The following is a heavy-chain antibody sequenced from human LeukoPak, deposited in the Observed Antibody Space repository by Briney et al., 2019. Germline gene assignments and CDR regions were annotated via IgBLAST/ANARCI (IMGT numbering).Heavy chain of an antibody. CDR1: GGSISSSSYY. CDR3: ARNSDRRGIY. CDR2: IYYSGST. J-gene: IGHJ3*01. V-gene: IGHV4-39*07. Sequence: KTSETLSLTCTVSGGSISSSSYYWGWIRQPPGKGLEWIGSIYYSGSTYYNPSLKSRVTISVDTSKNQFSLKLSSVTAADTAVYYCARNSDRRGIYWGQGTMVTVSS. D-gene: IGHD6-6*01.